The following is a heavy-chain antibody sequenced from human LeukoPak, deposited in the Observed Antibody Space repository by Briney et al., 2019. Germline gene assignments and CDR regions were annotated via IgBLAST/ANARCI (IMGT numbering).Heavy chain of an antibody. CDR1: GYTLTELS. V-gene: IGHV1-24*01. J-gene: IGHJ5*02. CDR2: FDPEDGET. Sequence: GASVKVSCKVSGYTLTELSMHWVRQAPGKGLEWMGGFDPEDGETIYAQKFQGRVTMTEDTSTDTAYMELSSLRSEDTAVYYCATVQYSSSWHWFDPRGQGTLVTVSS. CDR3: ATVQYSSSWHWFDP. D-gene: IGHD6-13*01.